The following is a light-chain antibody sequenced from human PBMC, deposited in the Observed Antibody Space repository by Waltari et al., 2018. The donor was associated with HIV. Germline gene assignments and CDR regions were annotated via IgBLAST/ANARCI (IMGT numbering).Light chain of an antibody. J-gene: IGLJ1*01. CDR3: SSYTSSSTYV. CDR1: TSDVGGYRY. Sequence: QSALTQPASVSGSPGQSITISCTGTTSDVGGYRYVSWYQQHPGKAPKLIIYDVSNRHSGVSNRFSGSKSGNTAYLTISGLQAEDEADYYCSSYTSSSTYVFGTGTKVTVL. CDR2: DVS. V-gene: IGLV2-14*03.